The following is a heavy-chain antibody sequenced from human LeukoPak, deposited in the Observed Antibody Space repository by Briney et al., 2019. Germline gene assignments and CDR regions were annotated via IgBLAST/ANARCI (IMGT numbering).Heavy chain of an antibody. CDR2: ISGSGGST. J-gene: IGHJ6*02. CDR1: GFTFSSYA. Sequence: RGSLRLSCAASGFTFSSYAMSWVRQAPGEGLEWVSGISGSGGSTYYADSVKGRFTISRDNSKNTLYLQINSLRAEDPAVYYCAKGFRVGPAVLYGMDVWGQGTTVTVSS. D-gene: IGHD2-2*01. V-gene: IGHV3-23*01. CDR3: AKGFRVGPAVLYGMDV.